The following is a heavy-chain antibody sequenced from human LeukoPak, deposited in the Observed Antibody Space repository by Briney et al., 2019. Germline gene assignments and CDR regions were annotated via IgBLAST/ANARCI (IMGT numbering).Heavy chain of an antibody. Sequence: GGSLRLSCAASGFTVRGNYMSWVRQAPGKGLEWVSVIYSGGSTYYADSVKGRFTISRDNSKNTLYLQMNSLRAEDTAVYYCARERARTYFDYWGQGTLVTVSS. J-gene: IGHJ4*02. CDR3: ARERARTYFDY. CDR1: GFTVRGNY. CDR2: IYSGGST. V-gene: IGHV3-66*01.